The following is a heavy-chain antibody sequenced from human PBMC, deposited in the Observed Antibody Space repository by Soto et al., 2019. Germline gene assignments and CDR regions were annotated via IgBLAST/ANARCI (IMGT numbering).Heavy chain of an antibody. CDR1: GFNVSSKY. CDR3: ARGPHVGISTS. V-gene: IGHV3-53*01. Sequence: PGGSLRLSCAASGFNVSSKYMSWVRQAPGKGLEWLSVIYSGGSTYYAESVKGRFTISRDNSKNTLNLQMNALRVEDTAVYYCARGPHVGISTSWGQGTLVTVS. D-gene: IGHD2-2*01. CDR2: IYSGGST. J-gene: IGHJ4*02.